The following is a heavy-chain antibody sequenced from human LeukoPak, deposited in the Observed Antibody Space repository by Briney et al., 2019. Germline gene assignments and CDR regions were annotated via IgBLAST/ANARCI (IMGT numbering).Heavy chain of an antibody. CDR2: INHSGST. CDR3: ARDVRTVPYYYYGMDV. J-gene: IGHJ6*02. D-gene: IGHD4-17*01. V-gene: IGHV4-34*01. CDR1: GGSFSGYY. Sequence: SETLSLTCAVYGGSFSGYYWSWIRRPPGKGLEWIGEINHSGSTNYNPSLKSRVTISVDTSKNQFSPKLSSVTAADTAVYYCARDVRTVPYYYYGMDVWGQGTTVTVSS.